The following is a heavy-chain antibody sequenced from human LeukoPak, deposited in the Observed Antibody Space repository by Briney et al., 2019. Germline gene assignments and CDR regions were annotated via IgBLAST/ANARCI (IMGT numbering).Heavy chain of an antibody. D-gene: IGHD4-17*01. CDR2: ISSSGSTI. V-gene: IGHV3-11*04. Sequence: GGSLRLSCAASGFTVSSNYMSWVRQAPGKGLEWVSYISSSGSTIYYADSVKGRFTISRDNAKNSLYLQMNSLRAEDTAVYYCARGYGDYGEGDAFDIWGQGTMVTVSS. J-gene: IGHJ3*02. CDR1: GFTVSSNY. CDR3: ARGYGDYGEGDAFDI.